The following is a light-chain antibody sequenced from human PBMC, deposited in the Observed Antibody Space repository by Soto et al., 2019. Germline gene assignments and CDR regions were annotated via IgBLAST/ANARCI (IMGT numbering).Light chain of an antibody. Sequence: ETVLTQSPGTLSLSPGERGTLSCRASQTIHIAHLAWYQQKLGQAPRLLIFGASSRATGIPDRFSGSGSGTDFTLTISRLEPEDFAVYYCQNYDGSPLTFGGGTTVEIK. CDR2: GAS. CDR1: QTIHIAH. CDR3: QNYDGSPLT. V-gene: IGKV3-20*01. J-gene: IGKJ4*02.